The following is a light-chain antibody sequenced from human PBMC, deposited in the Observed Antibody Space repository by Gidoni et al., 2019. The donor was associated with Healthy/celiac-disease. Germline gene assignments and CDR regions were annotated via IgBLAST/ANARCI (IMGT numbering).Light chain of an antibody. V-gene: IGKV3-15*01. CDR1: QRVSSN. CDR2: GAS. Sequence: EIVMTQSPATLSVSPGERATLSCRASQRVSSNLAWYQQKPGQAPRLLIYGASTRATGIPARFSGSGSGTEFTLTISSLQSEDFAVYYCQQYNTWPPTFGQXTKVEI. J-gene: IGKJ1*01. CDR3: QQYNTWPPT.